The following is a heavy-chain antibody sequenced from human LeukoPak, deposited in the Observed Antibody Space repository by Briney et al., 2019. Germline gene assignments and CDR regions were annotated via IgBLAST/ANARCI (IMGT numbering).Heavy chain of an antibody. CDR2: IIPILGTA. D-gene: IGHD5-18*01. J-gene: IGHJ5*02. V-gene: IGHV1-69*01. Sequence: SVKVSCKASGGTFSSYAISWVRQAPGQGLEWMGGIIPILGTANYAQKFQGRVTITADESTSTAYMELSSLRSEDTAVYYCARVRFEYRPGYSVPRGWFDPWGQGTLVTVSS. CDR1: GGTFSSYA. CDR3: ARVRFEYRPGYSVPRGWFDP.